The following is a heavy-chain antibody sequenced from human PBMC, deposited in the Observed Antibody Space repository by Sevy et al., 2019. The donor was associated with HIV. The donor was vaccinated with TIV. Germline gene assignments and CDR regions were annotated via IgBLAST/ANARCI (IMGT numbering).Heavy chain of an antibody. Sequence: GGSLRLSCAASGFTFSSYAMSWVRQAPGKGLEWVSAISGSGGSTYYADSVKGRFTISRDNSKNTLYLQMNSLRAEDTAVYYCAKPGGYYDHPLSGWFDPWGQGTLVTVSS. V-gene: IGHV3-23*01. CDR3: AKPGGYYDHPLSGWFDP. J-gene: IGHJ5*02. D-gene: IGHD3-22*01. CDR2: ISGSGGST. CDR1: GFTFSSYA.